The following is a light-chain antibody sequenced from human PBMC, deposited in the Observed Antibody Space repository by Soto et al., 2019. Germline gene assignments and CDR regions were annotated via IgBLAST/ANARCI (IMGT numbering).Light chain of an antibody. CDR1: QGISNS. J-gene: IGKJ4*01. V-gene: IGKV3-15*01. CDR2: GVS. Sequence: EIVMTQSPATLSVSPGERATLSCRASQGISNSLAWYQQKPGQAPRLLIYGVSTRATGIPARFSGSGSGTEFTLTIGSLQSEDFAVYYCQQYNNWPSLTFGGGTKVDIK. CDR3: QQYNNWPSLT.